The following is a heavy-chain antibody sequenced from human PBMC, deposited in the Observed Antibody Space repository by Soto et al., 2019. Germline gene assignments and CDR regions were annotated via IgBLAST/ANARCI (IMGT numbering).Heavy chain of an antibody. V-gene: IGHV4-30-2*01. Sequence: SETLSLTCAVSGGSISSGGYSWSWIRQPPGKGLEWIGYIYHSGSTYYIPSLKSRVTISVDRSKNQFSLKLSSVTAADTAVYYSARESDRWGQGTLVTVSS. CDR1: GGSISSGGYS. CDR3: ARESDR. J-gene: IGHJ5*02. CDR2: IYHSGST.